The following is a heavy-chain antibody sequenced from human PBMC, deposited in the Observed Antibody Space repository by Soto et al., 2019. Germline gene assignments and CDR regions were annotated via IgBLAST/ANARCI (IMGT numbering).Heavy chain of an antibody. Sequence: GASVKVSCKASGGTFSSYAISWVRQAPGQGLEWMGGIIPIFGTANYAQKFQGRVTITADESTSTAYMELSSLRSEDTAVYYCASNLSGNSRWDGDDALEIWGQGTMVTVSS. CDR3: ASNLSGNSRWDGDDALEI. CDR2: IIPIFGTA. D-gene: IGHD1-26*01. V-gene: IGHV1-69*13. J-gene: IGHJ3*02. CDR1: GGTFSSYA.